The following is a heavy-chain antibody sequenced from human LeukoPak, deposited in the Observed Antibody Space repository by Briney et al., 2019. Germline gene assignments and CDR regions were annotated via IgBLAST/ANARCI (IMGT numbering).Heavy chain of an antibody. D-gene: IGHD5-18*01. Sequence: PGGSLRLSCAASGFTFSSYSMNWVRQAPGKGLEWVSSISSSSSNIYYADSVKGRFTISRDNAKNSLYLQMNSLRAEDTAVYYCARVDDGYDAFDIWGQGTMVTVSS. CDR3: ARVDDGYDAFDI. CDR1: GFTFSSYS. J-gene: IGHJ3*02. V-gene: IGHV3-21*01. CDR2: ISSSSSNI.